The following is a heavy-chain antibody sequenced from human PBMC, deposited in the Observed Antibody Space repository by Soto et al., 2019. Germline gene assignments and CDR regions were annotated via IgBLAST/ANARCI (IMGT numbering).Heavy chain of an antibody. V-gene: IGHV4-34*01. CDR1: GGSFSGYY. J-gene: IGHJ6*02. CDR3: ARFSGSYYYAMDV. CDR2: INHSGVT. Sequence: QVQLQQWGAGLLKPSGTPSLTCAVYGGSFSGYYWSWIRQPPGKGLEWIGEINHSGVTNYKPSLKRRVTISVDTSKNQFSLQLKSVTAADTALYYCARFSGSYYYAMDVWGQGSTVTVSS. D-gene: IGHD6-19*01.